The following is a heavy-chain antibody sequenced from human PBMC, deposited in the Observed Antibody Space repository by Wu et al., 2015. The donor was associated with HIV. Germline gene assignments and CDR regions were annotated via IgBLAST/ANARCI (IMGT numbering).Heavy chain of an antibody. CDR2: AIPLLRKN. CDR3: ASGTYGRPGPPTGFTGPP. CDR1: GGTFSGQT. Sequence: QVHLVQSGTEVKKPGSSVRVSCKASGGTFSGQTVTWVRQAPGAGLEWMGRAIPLLRKNNYAQKFQDRVTITADASMNTAYMELSSLRSEDTAIYYCASGTYGRPGPPTGFTGPPWGQGNPGPPSPQ. J-gene: IGHJ5*02. D-gene: IGHD3-16*01. V-gene: IGHV1-69*11.